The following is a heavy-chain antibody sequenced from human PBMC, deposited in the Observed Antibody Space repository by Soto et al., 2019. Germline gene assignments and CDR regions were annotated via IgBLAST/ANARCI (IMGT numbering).Heavy chain of an antibody. CDR2: ISAYNGNT. Sequence: ASVKVSCKASGYTFTSYGISWVRQAPGQGLEWMGWISAYNGNTNYAQKLQGRVTMTTDTSTSTAYMELRSLRSDDTAVYYCATDRGHPVAGSDRFDYWGQGTLVTVSS. V-gene: IGHV1-18*01. D-gene: IGHD6-19*01. J-gene: IGHJ4*02. CDR3: ATDRGHPVAGSDRFDY. CDR1: GYTFTSYG.